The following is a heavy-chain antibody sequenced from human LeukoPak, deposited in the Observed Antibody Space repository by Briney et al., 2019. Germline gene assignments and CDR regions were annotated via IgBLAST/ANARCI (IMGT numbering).Heavy chain of an antibody. D-gene: IGHD2-2*01. CDR3: ARVRCSSTSCSLYYFDY. Sequence: SETLSLTCAVYGGSFSGYYWSWIRQPPGKGLEWIGEINHRGSTNYNPSLKSRVTISVDTSKDQFSLKLSSVTAADTAVYYCARVRCSSTSCSLYYFDYWGQGTLVTVSS. J-gene: IGHJ4*02. CDR2: INHRGST. V-gene: IGHV4-34*01. CDR1: GGSFSGYY.